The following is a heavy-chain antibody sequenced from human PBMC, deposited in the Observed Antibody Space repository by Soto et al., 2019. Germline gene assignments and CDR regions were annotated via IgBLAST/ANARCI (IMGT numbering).Heavy chain of an antibody. CDR3: ATGRWGAYGSPAGWFAP. J-gene: IGHJ5*02. D-gene: IGHD3-16*01. V-gene: IGHV4-30-4*06. CDR2: IFHSGTT. Sequence: WIWIRQQPGKSLEWIGHIFHSGTTSYNPSLQSRVTISSETSENQFSLNLTSVTAADTAVYFCATGRWGAYGSPAGWFAPWGRGTLVSVSS.